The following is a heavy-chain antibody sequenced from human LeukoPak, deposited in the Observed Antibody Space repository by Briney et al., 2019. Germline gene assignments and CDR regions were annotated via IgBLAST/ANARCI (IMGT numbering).Heavy chain of an antibody. D-gene: IGHD1-1*01. CDR2: IYPGDSDT. CDR1: GYSFTSYW. J-gene: IGHJ6*03. CDR3: ARRSRYTNSYYMDV. Sequence: GESLKISCKGSGYSFTSYWIGWVRQMPREGLEGMGIIYPGDSDTRYGPSFQGQVTISADKSISTAYLQWSSLKASDTAMYYCARRSRYTNSYYMDVWGKGTTVTVSS. V-gene: IGHV5-51*01.